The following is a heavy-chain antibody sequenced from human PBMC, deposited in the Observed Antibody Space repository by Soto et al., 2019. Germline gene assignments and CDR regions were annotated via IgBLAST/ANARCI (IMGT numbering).Heavy chain of an antibody. Sequence: PSETLSLTCTVSGGSISSYYWSWIRQPPGKGLEWIGYIYYSGSTNYNPSLKSRVTISVGTSKNQFSLKLSSVTAADTAVYYCARHGSLKGYCSSTSCYDFDYWGQGTLVTVSS. D-gene: IGHD2-2*01. V-gene: IGHV4-59*08. J-gene: IGHJ4*02. CDR3: ARHGSLKGYCSSTSCYDFDY. CDR2: IYYSGST. CDR1: GGSISSYY.